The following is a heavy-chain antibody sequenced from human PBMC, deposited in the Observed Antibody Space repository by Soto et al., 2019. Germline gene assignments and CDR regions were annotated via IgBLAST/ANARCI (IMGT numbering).Heavy chain of an antibody. J-gene: IGHJ6*02. CDR2: ISAYNGNT. Sequence: QVQLVQSGAEVKKPGASVKVSCKASGYTFTSYGISWVRQAPGQVLEWMGWISAYNGNTNYAQKLQGRVTMTTATSTSTAYMELRSLRSDDTAVYYCARRQKVPLDSYGMDVWGQGTTVTVSS. CDR3: ARRQKVPLDSYGMDV. D-gene: IGHD3-3*01. CDR1: GYTFTSYG. V-gene: IGHV1-18*01.